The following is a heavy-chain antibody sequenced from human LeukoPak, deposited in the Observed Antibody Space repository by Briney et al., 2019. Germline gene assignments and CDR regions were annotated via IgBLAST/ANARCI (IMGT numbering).Heavy chain of an antibody. V-gene: IGHV3-23*01. D-gene: IGHD3-10*01. Sequence: PGGSLRLSCAVSGITLSNYGMSWVRQAPGKGLEWVAGLSGSGGSTNYADSVKGRFTISRDNPKNTLYLQMNSLRAEDTAVYFCAKRGVVIRVVLVGFHKEAYYFDSWGQGALDTVSS. J-gene: IGHJ4*02. CDR1: GITLSNYG. CDR2: LSGSGGST. CDR3: AKRGVVIRVVLVGFHKEAYYFDS.